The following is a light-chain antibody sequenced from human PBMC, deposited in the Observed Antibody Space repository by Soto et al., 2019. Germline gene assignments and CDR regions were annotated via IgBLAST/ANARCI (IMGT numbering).Light chain of an antibody. J-gene: IGKJ4*01. CDR3: QQYNNWPPLT. CDR1: QSFRGL. CDR2: GAS. Sequence: EIVMTQSPVTLSLSPGERATLSCRASQSFRGLLAWYQQKPGQAPRLLIYGASTRATGIPARFSGSGSGTEFTLTIRSLQSEDFAVYYCQQYNNWPPLTCGGGTKGDIK. V-gene: IGKV3D-15*01.